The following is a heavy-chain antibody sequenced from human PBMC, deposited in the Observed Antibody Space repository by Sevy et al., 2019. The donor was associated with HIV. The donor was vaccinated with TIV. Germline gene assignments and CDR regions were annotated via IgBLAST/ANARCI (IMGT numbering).Heavy chain of an antibody. CDR1: GFTFSSYA. Sequence: GGSLRLSCAASGFTFSSYAMRWVRQAPGKGLEWVSGLSGYGGSTYYADSVKGRFTISRDNSKNTLYLQMNSLRAEDTAVYYCAQDRITMIGDAFDVWGQGTMVTVSS. CDR2: LSGYGGST. D-gene: IGHD3-22*01. J-gene: IGHJ3*01. CDR3: AQDRITMIGDAFDV. V-gene: IGHV3-23*01.